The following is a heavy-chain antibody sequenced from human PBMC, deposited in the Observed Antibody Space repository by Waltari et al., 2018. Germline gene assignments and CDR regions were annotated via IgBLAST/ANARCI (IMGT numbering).Heavy chain of an antibody. V-gene: IGHV3-74*01. D-gene: IGHD2-2*02. CDR2: INSDGSST. CDR3: ARSNIVVVPAAIPNWYFDL. J-gene: IGHJ2*01. Sequence: EVQLVESGGGLVQPGGSLRLSCAASGFTFSSYWMHWDRQAPGKGLVWVSRINSDGSSTSYADSVKGRFTISRDNAKNTLYLQMNSLRAEDTAVYYCARSNIVVVPAAIPNWYFDLWGRGTLVTVSS. CDR1: GFTFSSYW.